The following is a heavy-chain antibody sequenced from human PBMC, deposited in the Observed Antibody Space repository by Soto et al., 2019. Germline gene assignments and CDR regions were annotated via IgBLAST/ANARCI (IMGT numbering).Heavy chain of an antibody. CDR2: TRNKANSYTT. Sequence: GGSLRLSCVASGFTFSDHYMDWVRQAPGKGLEWVGRTRNKANSYTTEYAASVKGRFTISRDDSKNSLYLQMNSLKTDDTAVYYCARGGYCSSTSCHSDYYGMHVWGQGTTVTVYS. CDR3: ARGGYCSSTSCHSDYYGMHV. J-gene: IGHJ6*02. D-gene: IGHD2-2*02. V-gene: IGHV3-72*01. CDR1: GFTFSDHY.